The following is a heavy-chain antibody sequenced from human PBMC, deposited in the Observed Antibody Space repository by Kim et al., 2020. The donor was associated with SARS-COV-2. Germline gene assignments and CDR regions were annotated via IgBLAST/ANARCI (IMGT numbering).Heavy chain of an antibody. CDR2: ISAYNGNT. V-gene: IGHV1-18*01. Sequence: ASVKVSCKASGYTFTSYGISWVRQAPGQGLEWMGWISAYNGNTNYAQKLQGRVTMTTDTSTSTAYMELRSLRSDDTAVYYCAREMWYSSGWYAYYYGMDVWGQGTTVTVSS. CDR3: AREMWYSSGWYAYYYGMDV. CDR1: GYTFTSYG. D-gene: IGHD6-19*01. J-gene: IGHJ6*02.